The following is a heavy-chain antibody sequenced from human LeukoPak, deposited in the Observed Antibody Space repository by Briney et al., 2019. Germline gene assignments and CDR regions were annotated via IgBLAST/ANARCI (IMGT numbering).Heavy chain of an antibody. CDR3: AKSQDFGDYDVAF. CDR2: VSGSGNRT. J-gene: IGHJ4*02. V-gene: IGHV3-23*01. CDR1: GFTFSSYA. Sequence: GGSLRLSCAASGFTFSSYAMSWVRQAPGKGLEWVSSVSGSGNRTYYADSVKGRFTISRDNSKNTLYLQMNSLRAEDTAVYYCAKSQDFGDYDVAFWGQGTQVTVSS. D-gene: IGHD4-17*01.